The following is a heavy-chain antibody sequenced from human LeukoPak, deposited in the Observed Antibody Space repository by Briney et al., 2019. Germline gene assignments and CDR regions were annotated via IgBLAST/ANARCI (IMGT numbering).Heavy chain of an antibody. V-gene: IGHV3-23*01. J-gene: IGHJ4*02. CDR1: GFTFSSSA. D-gene: IGHD2-15*01. Sequence: GGSLRLSCAASGFTFSSSAMSWVRQAPGKGLEWVSAISNNGGYTYYAVSVQGRFTISRDNSKSTQCLQMNSLRAEDTAVYYCAKQLGYCSDGSCYFPYWGQGTLVTVSS. CDR2: ISNNGGYT. CDR3: AKQLGYCSDGSCYFPY.